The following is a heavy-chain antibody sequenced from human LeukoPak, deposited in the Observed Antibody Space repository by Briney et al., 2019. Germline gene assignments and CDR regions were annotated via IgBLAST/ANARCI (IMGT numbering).Heavy chain of an antibody. CDR2: I. CDR3: AELGITMIGGV. J-gene: IGHJ6*04. CDR1: GFTFSSYG. V-gene: IGHV3-23*01. D-gene: IGHD3-10*02. Sequence: PGGSLRLSCAASGFTFSSYGMSWVRQAPGKGLEWVSGIKGRFTISRDNSKNTLYLQMNSLRAEDTAVYYCAELGITMIGGVWGKGTTVTISS.